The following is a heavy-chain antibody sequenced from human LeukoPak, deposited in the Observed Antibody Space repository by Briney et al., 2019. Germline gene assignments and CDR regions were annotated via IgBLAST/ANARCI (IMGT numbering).Heavy chain of an antibody. Sequence: PGGSLRLSCAASGFTFSSDGMHWVRQAPAKGLEWVAFIRYDESNKYYADSVKGRFTISRDNSKSTLYLQMNSLRAEDTAVYYCAKDRESYYCSSTSCYLDYWGQGALVSVSS. D-gene: IGHD2-2*01. V-gene: IGHV3-30*02. CDR2: IRYDESNK. CDR3: AKDRESYYCSSTSCYLDY. J-gene: IGHJ4*02. CDR1: GFTFSSDG.